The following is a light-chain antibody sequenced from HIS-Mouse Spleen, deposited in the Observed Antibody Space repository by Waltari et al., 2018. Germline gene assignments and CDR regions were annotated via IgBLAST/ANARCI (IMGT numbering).Light chain of an antibody. CDR1: SGSIASNY. CDR2: EDN. CDR3: QSYDSSNLV. V-gene: IGLV6-57*04. J-gene: IGLJ3*02. Sequence: NFMLTQPHSVSDSPGKTVTISRTRSSGSIASNYLQWYQQRPGSAPTTVIYEDNQRPSGVPDRFSGSIDSSSNSASLTISGLKTEDEADYYCQSYDSSNLVFGGGTKLTVL.